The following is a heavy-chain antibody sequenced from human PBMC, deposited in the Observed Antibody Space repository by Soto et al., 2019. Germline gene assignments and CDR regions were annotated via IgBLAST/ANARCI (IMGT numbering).Heavy chain of an antibody. D-gene: IGHD3-22*01. CDR3: ARALYDSSGYYPGY. Sequence: ASVKVSCKASGYTFTGYYMHWVRQAPGQGLEWMGWINPNSGGTNYAQKFQGWVTMTRDTSISTAYMELSRLRSDDTAVYYCARALYDSSGYYPGYWGQGTLVTVSS. CDR2: INPNSGGT. CDR1: GYTFTGYY. V-gene: IGHV1-2*04. J-gene: IGHJ4*02.